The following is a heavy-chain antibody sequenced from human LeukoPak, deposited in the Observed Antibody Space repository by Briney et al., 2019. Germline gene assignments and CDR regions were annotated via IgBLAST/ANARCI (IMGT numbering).Heavy chain of an antibody. Sequence: GGSLRLSCAASGFTFSSYWMSWVRQAPGKELEWVANIKQDGSEKYYVDSVKGRFTISRDNAKNSLYLQMNSLRPEDTAVYYCARAGAIVVVTFDPWGQGTLVTVSS. CDR1: GFTFSSYW. D-gene: IGHD3-22*01. J-gene: IGHJ5*02. V-gene: IGHV3-7*01. CDR3: ARAGAIVVVTFDP. CDR2: IKQDGSEK.